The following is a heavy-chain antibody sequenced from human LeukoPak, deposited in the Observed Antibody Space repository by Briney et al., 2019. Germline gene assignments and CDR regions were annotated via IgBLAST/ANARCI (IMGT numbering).Heavy chain of an antibody. D-gene: IGHD1-26*01. CDR1: GFTFSSYS. Sequence: PGGSLRLSCAASGFTFSSYSMNWVRQAPGKGLEWVSSISSSSSYIYYADSVKGRFTISRDNAKNSLYLQMNSLRAEDTAVYYCARDPGRAHYENVVGATFDYWGQGTLVTVSS. V-gene: IGHV3-21*01. J-gene: IGHJ4*02. CDR2: ISSSSSYI. CDR3: ARDPGRAHYENVVGATFDY.